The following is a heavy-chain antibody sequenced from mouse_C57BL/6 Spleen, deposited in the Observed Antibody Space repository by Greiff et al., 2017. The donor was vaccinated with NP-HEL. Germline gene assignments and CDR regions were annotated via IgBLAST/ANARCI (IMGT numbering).Heavy chain of an antibody. CDR3: ARKTTVVAPGYFDV. CDR2: ISSGSSTI. CDR1: GFTFSDYG. J-gene: IGHJ1*03. Sequence: EVHLVESGGGLVKPGGSLKLSCAASGFTFSDYGMHWVRQAPEKGLEWVAYISSGSSTIYYADTVKGRFTISRDNAKNTLFLQMTSLRSEDTAMYYCARKTTVVAPGYFDVWGTGTTVTVSS. D-gene: IGHD1-1*01. V-gene: IGHV5-17*01.